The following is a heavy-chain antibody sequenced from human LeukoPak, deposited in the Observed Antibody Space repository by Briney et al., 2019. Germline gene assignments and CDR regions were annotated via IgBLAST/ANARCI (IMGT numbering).Heavy chain of an antibody. CDR1: GFTFSSYS. CDR3: ARSTYYDILTGYSSSGMDV. V-gene: IGHV3-48*01. Sequence: GGSLRLSCAASGFTFSSYSMNWVGQAPGKGLEWVSYISSSSSTIYYADSVKGRFTISRDNAKNSLYLQINSLRAEDTAVYYCARSTYYDILTGYSSSGMDVWGQGTTVTVSS. CDR2: ISSSSSTI. D-gene: IGHD3-9*01. J-gene: IGHJ6*02.